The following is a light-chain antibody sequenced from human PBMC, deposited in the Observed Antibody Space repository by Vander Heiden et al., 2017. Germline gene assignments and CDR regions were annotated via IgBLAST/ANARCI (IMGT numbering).Light chain of an antibody. V-gene: IGLV1-47*01. CDR3: ASWDDSLSVVL. Sequence: QSVLTHPPSASGTPAQRVPIYFSGSSSNLGAGHVNWYQQLPGAAPKVLIYGTSQRPSGVPDRFSGSKSGTSATLAISGLRSDDEADYYCASWDDSLSVVLFGGGTRLTVL. J-gene: IGLJ3*02. CDR2: GTS. CDR1: SSNLGAGH.